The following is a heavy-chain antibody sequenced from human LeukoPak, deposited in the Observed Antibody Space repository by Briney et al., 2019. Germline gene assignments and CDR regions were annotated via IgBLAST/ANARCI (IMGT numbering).Heavy chain of an antibody. CDR1: GYTFTSYG. V-gene: IGHV1-18*01. Sequence: ASVKVSCKASGYTFTSYGISWVRQAPGQGLEWMVWISAYNSNTNYAQKLQGRVTMTTDTSTSTAYMELRSLRSDDTAVYYCARKLGYCSGGSCYLCDYWGQGTLVTVSS. J-gene: IGHJ4*02. CDR3: ARKLGYCSGGSCYLCDY. CDR2: ISAYNSNT. D-gene: IGHD2-15*01.